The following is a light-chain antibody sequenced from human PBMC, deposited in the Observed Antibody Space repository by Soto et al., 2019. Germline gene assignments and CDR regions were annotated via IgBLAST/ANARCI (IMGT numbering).Light chain of an antibody. J-gene: IGLJ3*02. CDR2: EVT. V-gene: IGLV2-14*01. CDR1: SSDVGGYRY. Sequence: QSVLTQPASVSGSPGQSITISCTGTSSDVGGYRYVSWFQQHPGKAPKLMIYEVTNRPSGVSNRFSGSKSGNTASLTISGLQAEDECDYYCSSYTSRSTWVFGGGTKVTVL. CDR3: SSYTSRSTWV.